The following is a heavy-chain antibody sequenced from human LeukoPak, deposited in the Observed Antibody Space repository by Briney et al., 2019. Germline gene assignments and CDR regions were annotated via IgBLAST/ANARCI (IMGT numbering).Heavy chain of an antibody. D-gene: IGHD2-2*01. CDR2: ISYDGSNK. J-gene: IGHJ6*03. V-gene: IGHV3-30*18. CDR1: GFTFSSYG. Sequence: GGSLRLSCAASGFTFSSYGMHWVRQAPGKGLEWVAVISYDGSNKYYADSVKGRFTISRDNSKNTLYLRMNSLRAEDTAVYYCAKDSTHGYMDVWGKGTTVTVSS. CDR3: AKDSTHGYMDV.